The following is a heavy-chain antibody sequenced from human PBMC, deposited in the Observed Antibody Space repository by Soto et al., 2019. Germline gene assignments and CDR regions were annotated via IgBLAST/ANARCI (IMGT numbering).Heavy chain of an antibody. CDR3: TRGATVTREYFYGMDV. CDR2: IIPMFGTP. CDR1: GGSFSNYA. Sequence: SVKVSCKTSGGSFSNYAFSWVRQAPGQGLEWMGAIIPMFGTPNYAQMFQGRITITADESTNTVYMDMSSLRSEDSAVYYCTRGATVTREYFYGMDVWGQGTTVTVSS. D-gene: IGHD2-21*02. V-gene: IGHV1-69*13. J-gene: IGHJ6*02.